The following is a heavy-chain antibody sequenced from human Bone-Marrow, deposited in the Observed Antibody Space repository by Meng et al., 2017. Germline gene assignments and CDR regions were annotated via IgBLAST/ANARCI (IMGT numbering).Heavy chain of an antibody. J-gene: IGHJ4*02. CDR2: IEHDGSAK. V-gene: IGHV3-7*01. Sequence: GGSLRLSCAVSGLPFNKYWMSWVRQAPGKGLEWVANIEHDGSAKFYVDSVKGRFTISRDNAKNSLFLQMSSLRAEDTAMYYCASSAAAPGNDWGQGTQVTVSS. CDR3: ASSAAAPGND. D-gene: IGHD6-13*01. CDR1: GLPFNKYW.